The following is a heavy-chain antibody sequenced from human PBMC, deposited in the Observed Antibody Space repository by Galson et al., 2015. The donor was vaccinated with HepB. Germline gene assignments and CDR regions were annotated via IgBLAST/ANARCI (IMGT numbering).Heavy chain of an antibody. CDR1: GYNFITYA. D-gene: IGHD3-22*01. V-gene: IGHV1-3*04. J-gene: IGHJ3*02. CDR3: ARVGRDRFHSSGFGDASDI. Sequence: SVKVSCMASGYNFITYAVHWMRQAPGQRLEWMGWINNDNGDTGYSQKFHDRVTITSDTSASVAYMELSSLSSEDTAVYYCARVGRDRFHSSGFGDASDIWGQGTMVTVSA. CDR2: INNDNGDT.